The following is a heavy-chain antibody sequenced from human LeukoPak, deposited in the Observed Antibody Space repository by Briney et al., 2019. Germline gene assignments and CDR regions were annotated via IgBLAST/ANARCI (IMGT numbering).Heavy chain of an antibody. J-gene: IGHJ5*02. Sequence: GGSLRLSCAASGFTFSSYAMSWVRQAPGKGLEWVSAISGSGGSTYYADSVKGRFTISRDNSKNTLYLQMNSLRAEDTAVYYCAKDRDDSSGYGWFDPRGQGTLVTVSS. CDR2: ISGSGGST. D-gene: IGHD3-22*01. CDR1: GFTFSSYA. V-gene: IGHV3-23*01. CDR3: AKDRDDSSGYGWFDP.